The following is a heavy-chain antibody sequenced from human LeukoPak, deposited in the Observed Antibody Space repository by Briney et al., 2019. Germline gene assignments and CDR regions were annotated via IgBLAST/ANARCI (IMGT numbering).Heavy chain of an antibody. CDR1: GGSINSRSDY. D-gene: IGHD6-13*01. CDR3: ARGYSDNWYIY. V-gene: IGHV4-39*01. J-gene: IGHJ4*02. Sequence: PSETLSLTCTVSGGSINSRSDYWGWIRQPPGKGLEWIGSIYYSGSTHYNPSLKSRVTMSIDTSKNQFSLKLNSVTAADTAVYYCARGYSDNWYIYWGQGTLVTVSS. CDR2: IYYSGST.